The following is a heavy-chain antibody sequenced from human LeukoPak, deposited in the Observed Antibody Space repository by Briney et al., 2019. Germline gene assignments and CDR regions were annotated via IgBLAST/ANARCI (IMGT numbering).Heavy chain of an antibody. Sequence: SVKVSCKASGGTFSSYAISWVRQAPGQGLEWMGGIIPIFGTANYAQKFQGRVTITTDESTSTAYMELSSLRSEDTAVYYCASRTTRTKTAHSVRYYFDYWGQGTLVTVSS. J-gene: IGHJ4*02. CDR1: GGTFSSYA. V-gene: IGHV1-69*05. D-gene: IGHD1-1*01. CDR3: ASRTTRTKTAHSVRYYFDY. CDR2: IIPIFGTA.